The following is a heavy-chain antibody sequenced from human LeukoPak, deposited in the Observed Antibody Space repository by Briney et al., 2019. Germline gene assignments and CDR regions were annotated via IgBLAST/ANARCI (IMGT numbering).Heavy chain of an antibody. J-gene: IGHJ4*02. D-gene: IGHD3-3*01. CDR1: GFNFGNYG. Sequence: GGSLRLSCTASGFNFGNYGMSWVRQAPGKGLEWVSGLSDAGVRIFYADSVRGRFTVSRDNSKNTLYLQMDSLRAEDTAVYYCAREESGYYDFWSGYYRGGLDYWGQGTLVTVSS. V-gene: IGHV3-23*01. CDR2: LSDAGVRI. CDR3: AREESGYYDFWSGYYRGGLDY.